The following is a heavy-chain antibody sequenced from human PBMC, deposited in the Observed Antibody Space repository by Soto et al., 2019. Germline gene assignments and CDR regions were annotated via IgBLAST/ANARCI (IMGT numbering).Heavy chain of an antibody. CDR2: IYYSGST. J-gene: IGHJ4*02. V-gene: IGHV4-61*01. CDR3: ARGPYDYVWVSYGADDY. D-gene: IGHD3-16*01. Sequence: QVQLQESGPGLVKPSETLSLTCTVSGGSVSSGSYYWSWIRQPPGKGLEWIGYIYYSGSTNYNPSLKSRVTISVDTSKIQFTLKLSSVTAADTAVYHCARGPYDYVWVSYGADDYWGQGTLVTVSS. CDR1: GGSVSSGSYY.